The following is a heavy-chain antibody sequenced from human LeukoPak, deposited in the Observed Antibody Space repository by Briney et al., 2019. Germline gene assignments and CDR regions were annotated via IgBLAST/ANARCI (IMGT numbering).Heavy chain of an antibody. CDR3: ATADWESFYFDS. CDR1: GGSVSRGGYY. J-gene: IGHJ4*02. CDR2: TSYSEGT. Sequence: SETLSLTCTASGGSVSRGGYYWNWIRQHPGKGLEWIGFTSYSEGTYYNPSLMSRITISVDRSQNQFSLKMRDVTAADTAVYFCATADWESFYFDSWGQGALVAVSS. V-gene: IGHV4-31*03. D-gene: IGHD1-26*01.